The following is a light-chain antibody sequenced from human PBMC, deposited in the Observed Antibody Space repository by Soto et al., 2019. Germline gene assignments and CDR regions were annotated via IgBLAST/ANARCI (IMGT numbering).Light chain of an antibody. CDR3: QQTYSTPLT. Sequence: DIQMTQSPSSLSASVGDRVTITCRASQIISRYLNWYQQKPGKAPKLLIYDASSLQSGVPPRFSGSGSGTDFTLSINSLQPEDFATYYCQQTYSTPLTFGGGTKVDVK. CDR2: DAS. V-gene: IGKV1-39*01. CDR1: QIISRY. J-gene: IGKJ4*01.